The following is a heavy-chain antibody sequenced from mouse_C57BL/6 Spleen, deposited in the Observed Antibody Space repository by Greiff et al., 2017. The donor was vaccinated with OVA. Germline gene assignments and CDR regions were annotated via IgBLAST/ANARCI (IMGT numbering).Heavy chain of an antibody. J-gene: IGHJ4*01. CDR2: ISYDGSN. CDR3: ADYDYDDAMDY. CDR1: GYSITSGYY. D-gene: IGHD2-4*01. Sequence: EVQLQESGPGLVKPSQSLSLTCSVTGYSITSGYYWNWIRQFPGNKLEWMGYISYDGSNNYNPSLKNRISITRDTSKNQFFLKLNSVTTEDTATYYCADYDYDDAMDYWGQGTSVTVSS. V-gene: IGHV3-6*01.